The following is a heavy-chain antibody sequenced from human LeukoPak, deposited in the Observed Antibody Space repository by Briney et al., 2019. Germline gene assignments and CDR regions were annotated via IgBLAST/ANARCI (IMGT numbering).Heavy chain of an antibody. V-gene: IGHV4-39*07. D-gene: IGHD4-23*01. CDR1: GGSISSSSYY. CDR3: ARAVVTRFDY. CDR2: IYYSGST. Sequence: PSETLSLTCTVSGGSISSSSYYWGWIRQPPGKGLEWIGSIYYSGSTYYNPSLKSRVTISVDTSKNQFSLKLSSVTAADTAVYYCARAVVTRFDYWGQGALVTVSS. J-gene: IGHJ4*02.